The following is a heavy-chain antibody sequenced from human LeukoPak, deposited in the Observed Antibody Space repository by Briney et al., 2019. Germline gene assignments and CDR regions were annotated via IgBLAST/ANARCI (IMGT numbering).Heavy chain of an antibody. Sequence: GGSLRLSCAASGFTFSDYYMSWVRQAPGKGLEWVGRIKSKTDGGTTDYAAPVKGRFTISRDDSKNTLYLQMNSLKTEDTAVYYCTTDPAAVRRYFDWLLDARFDYWGQGTLVTVSS. CDR1: GFTFSDYY. CDR3: TTDPAAVRRYFDWLLDARFDY. V-gene: IGHV3-15*01. J-gene: IGHJ4*02. CDR2: IKSKTDGGTT. D-gene: IGHD3-9*01.